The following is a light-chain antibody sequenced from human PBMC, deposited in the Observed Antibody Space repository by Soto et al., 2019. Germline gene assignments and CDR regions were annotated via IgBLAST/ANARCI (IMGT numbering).Light chain of an antibody. V-gene: IGKV1-39*01. CDR3: QQCFSTPVLI. J-gene: IGKJ4*01. Sequence: DIQMTQSPSSLSASVGDRVTITCRASQNIGTFLNWYQQKPGKGPKLLIYGASNLSTGVPSTFSGSRSGTHFTRTISSLQPDALATYLCQQCFSTPVLIFGGATKVFIK. CDR2: GAS. CDR1: QNIGTF.